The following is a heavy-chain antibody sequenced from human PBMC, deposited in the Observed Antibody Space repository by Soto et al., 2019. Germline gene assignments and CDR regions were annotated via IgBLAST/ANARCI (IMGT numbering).Heavy chain of an antibody. CDR2: ISYDGSHE. J-gene: IGHJ5*02. CDR3: GNEAAPDSVLDNCSP. D-gene: IGHD1-20*01. V-gene: IGHV3-30*18. CDR1: GFTFSAYG. Sequence: QVQLVESGGAVVQPGRSLRLSCTASGFTFSAYGLHWVRQAPGKGLEWVSTISYDGSHEYYADSVKGRFTVSRDDSKKTMSLVMTSLSIADTAVYSSGNEAAPDSVLDNCSPWG.